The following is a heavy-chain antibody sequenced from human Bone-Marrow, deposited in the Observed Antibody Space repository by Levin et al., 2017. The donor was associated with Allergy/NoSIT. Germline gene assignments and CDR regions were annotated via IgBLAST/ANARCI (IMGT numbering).Heavy chain of an antibody. CDR1: GGSISSGSYY. J-gene: IGHJ4*02. CDR3: ARDRWDYGSGNTIDY. CDR2: IYTSGST. V-gene: IGHV4-61*02. D-gene: IGHD3-10*01. Sequence: SETLSLTCTVSGGSISSGSYYWSWIRQPAGKGLEWIGRIYTSGSTNYNPSLKSRVTISVDTSKNQFSLKLSSVTAADTAVYYCARDRWDYGSGNTIDYWGQGTLVTVSS.